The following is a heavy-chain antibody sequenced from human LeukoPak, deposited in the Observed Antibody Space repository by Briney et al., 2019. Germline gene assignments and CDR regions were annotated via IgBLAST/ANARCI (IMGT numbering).Heavy chain of an antibody. CDR3: AREHYSSSWSNRAARLIDY. J-gene: IGHJ4*02. Sequence: PSETLSLTCTVSGGSISSSSYYWGWIRQPPGKGLEWIGSIYYSGSTYYNPSLKSRVTISVDTSKNQFTLKLSSVTAADTAVYYCAREHYSSSWSNRAARLIDYWGQGTLVTVSS. V-gene: IGHV4-39*06. CDR2: IYYSGST. CDR1: GGSISSSSYY. D-gene: IGHD6-13*01.